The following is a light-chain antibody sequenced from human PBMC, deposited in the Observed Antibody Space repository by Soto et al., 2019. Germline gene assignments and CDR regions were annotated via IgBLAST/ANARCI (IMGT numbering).Light chain of an antibody. CDR1: QSISSY. Sequence: DIQMTQSPSSLSASVGDRVTITCRASQSISSYLNWYQQKPVKAPKLLIYAASSLQSGVPSRFSGSGSGTDFTLPTSSLQPESFATYYCQQSYSTPFTFAPGTKVDIK. CDR2: AAS. V-gene: IGKV1-39*01. CDR3: QQSYSTPFT. J-gene: IGKJ3*01.